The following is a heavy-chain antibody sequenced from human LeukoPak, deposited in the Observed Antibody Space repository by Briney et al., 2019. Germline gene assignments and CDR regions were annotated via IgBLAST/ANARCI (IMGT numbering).Heavy chain of an antibody. V-gene: IGHV4-30-4*01. CDR1: GGSISSGDYY. Sequence: PSQTLSLTCTVSGGSISSGDYYWSWIRQPPGKGLEWIGYIYYSGSTYYNPSLKSRVTISVDTSKNQFSLKLSSVTAADTAVYYCARDWRYSGYDWGSHFDYWGQGTLVTVSS. CDR2: IYYSGST. D-gene: IGHD5-12*01. J-gene: IGHJ4*02. CDR3: ARDWRYSGYDWGSHFDY.